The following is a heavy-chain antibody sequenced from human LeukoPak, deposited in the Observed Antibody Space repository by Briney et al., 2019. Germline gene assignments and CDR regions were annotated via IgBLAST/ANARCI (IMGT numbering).Heavy chain of an antibody. D-gene: IGHD1-26*01. CDR2: INQDGSGK. Sequence: GGSLRLSCGASGFIFSSYWMSWVRQAPGKGLEWVANINQDGSGKYYGDSVKGRFTISRDNSKNMLWLQMNSLRTEDTAVYYCAKDPQGGIDYWGQGTLVTVSS. CDR3: AKDPQGGIDY. J-gene: IGHJ4*02. CDR1: GFIFSSYW. V-gene: IGHV3-7*01.